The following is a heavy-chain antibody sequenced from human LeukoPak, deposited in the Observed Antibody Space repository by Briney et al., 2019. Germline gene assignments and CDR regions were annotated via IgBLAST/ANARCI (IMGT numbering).Heavy chain of an antibody. CDR2: INLSAST. CDR1: GESFSGNY. CDR3: ARRVNENSSGDDEHAFDV. Sequence: SDTLSLTCAVEGESFSGNYWTWIRQPPGKGLEWIGSINLSASTTYNPSLKSRVTISVATAKNQFSLKLSSVTAADTAGYYCARRVNENSSGDDEHAFDVWGQGTMVTVSS. D-gene: IGHD3-22*01. V-gene: IGHV4-34*01. J-gene: IGHJ3*01.